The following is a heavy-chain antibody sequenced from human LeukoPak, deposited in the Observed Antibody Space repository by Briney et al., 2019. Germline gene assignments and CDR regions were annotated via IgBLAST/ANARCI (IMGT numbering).Heavy chain of an antibody. D-gene: IGHD4-17*01. J-gene: IGHJ6*03. CDR2: IKQDGGEK. V-gene: IGHV3-7*01. CDR3: ARGYGDPLDYYYYMDV. CDR1: GFTVSTYW. Sequence: GGSLRLSCAASGFTVSTYWMSWVRQAPGKGLEWGANIKQDGGEKYYVDSVKGRFTISRDNAKNSLYLQMNSLRTEDTAVYYCARGYGDPLDYYYYMDVWGNGTTVTVSS.